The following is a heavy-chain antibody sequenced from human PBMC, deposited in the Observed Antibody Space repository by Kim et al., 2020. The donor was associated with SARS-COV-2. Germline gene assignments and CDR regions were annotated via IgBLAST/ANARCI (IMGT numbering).Heavy chain of an antibody. V-gene: IGHV1-2*02. CDR3: ARDHQDVQGWYFDV. D-gene: IGHD6-6*01. J-gene: IGHJ2*01. Sequence: YAKRFQGRVSMTRDTSMNTAYMFLSGLRSDDTAVYYCARDHQDVQGWYFDVWGRGTLVTVSS.